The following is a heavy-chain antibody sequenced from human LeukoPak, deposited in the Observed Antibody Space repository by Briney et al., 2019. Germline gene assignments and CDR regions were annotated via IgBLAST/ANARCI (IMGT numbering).Heavy chain of an antibody. CDR1: GFTFSSFA. D-gene: IGHD3-10*01. CDR3: ARDGSGYDDAFDI. V-gene: IGHV3-30*04. J-gene: IGHJ3*02. Sequence: GRSLRLSCAASGFTFSSFALHWVRQAPGKGLEWVAVISYDGSNKYYADSVKGRFTISGDNSKNTLYLQMNSLRAEDTAVYYCARDGSGYDDAFDIWGQGTMVTVSS. CDR2: ISYDGSNK.